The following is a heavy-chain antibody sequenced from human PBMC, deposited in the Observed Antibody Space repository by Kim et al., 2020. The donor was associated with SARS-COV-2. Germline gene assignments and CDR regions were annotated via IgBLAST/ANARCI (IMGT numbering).Heavy chain of an antibody. V-gene: IGHV5-51*01. Sequence: GESLKISCKGSGSSFTSYWIGWVRQMPGKGLEWMGIIYPGDSDTRYSPSFQGQVTISADKSISTAYLQWSSLKASDTAMYYCARNLYSGSYYRYYYGMDVWGQGTTVTVSS. CDR3: ARNLYSGSYYRYYYGMDV. CDR2: IYPGDSDT. J-gene: IGHJ6*02. CDR1: GSSFTSYW. D-gene: IGHD1-26*01.